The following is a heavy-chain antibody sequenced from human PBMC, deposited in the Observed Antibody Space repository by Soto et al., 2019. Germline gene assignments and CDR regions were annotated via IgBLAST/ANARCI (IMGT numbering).Heavy chain of an antibody. V-gene: IGHV3-30*03. Sequence: GGSLRLSCAASGFIFRSYAMHWVRQAPGKGLEWVAFVSYDGSETYHADSVKGRFTISRDNSKNTLFLQMNSLRAEDTAVYYCASYDIVVVPAAMAGMDVWGQGTTVTVSS. J-gene: IGHJ6*02. CDR1: GFIFRSYA. D-gene: IGHD2-2*01. CDR3: ASYDIVVVPAAMAGMDV. CDR2: VSYDGSET.